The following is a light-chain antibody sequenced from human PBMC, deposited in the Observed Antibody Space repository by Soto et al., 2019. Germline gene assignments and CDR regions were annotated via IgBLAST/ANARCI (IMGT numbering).Light chain of an antibody. J-gene: IGLJ1*01. CDR2: SNN. CDR3: AAWDDSLNTYV. CDR1: SFNIGSNN. V-gene: IGLV1-44*01. Sequence: QSVLPQPSSASGTHGQRGTLSCSGSSFNIGSNNVNWYQQLPGTAPKRLIYSNNQRPSGVPDRFSGSKSGTSASLAISGLQSADEADYYCAAWDDSLNTYVFGIGTKVTVL.